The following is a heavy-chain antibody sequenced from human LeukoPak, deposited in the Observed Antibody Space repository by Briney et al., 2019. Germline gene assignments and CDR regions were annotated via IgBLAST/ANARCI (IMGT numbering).Heavy chain of an antibody. J-gene: IGHJ5*02. D-gene: IGHD4/OR15-4a*01. CDR1: GFTFSSYW. CDR3: ARDLVLDWFDP. CDR2: INSDGSST. Sequence: GGSLRLSCAASGFTFSSYWMHWVRHAPGKGLVWVSRINSDGSSTSYADSVKGRFTISRDNAKNMLYLQMDSLRAEDTAVYYCARDLVLDWFDPWGQGTLVTVS. V-gene: IGHV3-74*01.